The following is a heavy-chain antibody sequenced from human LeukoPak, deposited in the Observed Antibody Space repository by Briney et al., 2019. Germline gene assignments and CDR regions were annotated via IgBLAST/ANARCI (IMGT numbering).Heavy chain of an antibody. Sequence: GGSLRLSCKASRFSFTSYAMSWVRQAPGRGPEWVSQINGSGSNTYYADSVKGRFTISRDNAKSTLFLQMNSLRDEDTAVYYCVKAGGTFGYYYDSSGSFDLWGQGTLVTVSS. CDR3: VKAGGTFGYYYDSSGSFDL. J-gene: IGHJ4*02. D-gene: IGHD3-22*01. CDR1: RFSFTSYA. CDR2: INGSGSNT. V-gene: IGHV3-23*01.